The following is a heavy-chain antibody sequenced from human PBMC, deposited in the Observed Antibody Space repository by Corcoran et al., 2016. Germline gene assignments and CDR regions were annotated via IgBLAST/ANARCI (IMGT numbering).Heavy chain of an antibody. J-gene: IGHJ6*02. V-gene: IGHV1-8*01. CDR1: GYTFTSYD. CDR3: ARGSDIVVAPAQSVSMDV. Sequence: QVQLVQSGAEVKKPGASVKVSCKASGYTFTSYDINWVRQATGQGLEWMGWMNPNSGNTGYAQKFQGSVTMTRKTTISTAYMERSSLISEDTAVYYWARGSDIVVAPAQSVSMDVWGQGSTVTVSS. CDR2: MNPNSGNT. D-gene: IGHD2-2*01.